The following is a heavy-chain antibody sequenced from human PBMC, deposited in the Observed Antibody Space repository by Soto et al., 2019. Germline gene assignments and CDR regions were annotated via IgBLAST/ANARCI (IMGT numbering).Heavy chain of an antibody. J-gene: IGHJ6*02. D-gene: IGHD4-4*01. CDR1: GFTFSSYA. CDR3: AKVLNGGNSDPNYGMEV. Sequence: GGSLRLSCAASGFTFSSYAMSWVRQAPGKGLEWVSVINTGGGSTYYPDSVKGRFTISRDNSKNTLFLQMNSLRAEDTATYYCAKVLNGGNSDPNYGMEVWDQGSTVTVSS. V-gene: IGHV3-23*01. CDR2: INTGGGST.